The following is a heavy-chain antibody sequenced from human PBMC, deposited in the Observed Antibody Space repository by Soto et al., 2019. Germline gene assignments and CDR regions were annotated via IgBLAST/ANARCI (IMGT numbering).Heavy chain of an antibody. CDR1: GGTFSSYA. CDR2: IIPIFGTA. CDR3: ARPEQIAARRSRYYYYGIDV. Sequence: QVQLVQSGAEVKKPGSSVKVSCKASGGTFSSYAISWVRQAPGQGLEWLGGIIPIFGTANSAQKFQGRVTSTADGYTSTADMELSSLRSEDTAVYYSARPEQIAARRSRYYYYGIDVWGQETTGPVS. V-gene: IGHV1-69*01. D-gene: IGHD6-13*01. J-gene: IGHJ6*02.